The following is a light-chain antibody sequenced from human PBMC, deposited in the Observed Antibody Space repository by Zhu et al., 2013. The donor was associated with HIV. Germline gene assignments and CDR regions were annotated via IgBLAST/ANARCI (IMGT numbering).Light chain of an antibody. CDR1: QSVSSSY. CDR3: QQYGSSPRYT. J-gene: IGKJ2*01. Sequence: EIVLTQSPGTLSLSPGERATLSCRASQSVSSSYLAWYQQKPGQAPRLLIYGASSRATGIPDRFSGSGSGTDFTLTISRLEPEDFAVYYCQQYGSSPRYTFGQGTKPGDQT. V-gene: IGKV3-20*01. CDR2: GAS.